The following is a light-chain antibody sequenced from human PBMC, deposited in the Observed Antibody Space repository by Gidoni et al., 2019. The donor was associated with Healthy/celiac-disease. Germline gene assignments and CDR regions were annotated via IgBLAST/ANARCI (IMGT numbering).Light chain of an antibody. CDR2: PAS. J-gene: IGKJ4*01. Sequence: AIRMTQSPSSFSASTGDRVTITCRANQVIISYLDWYQQKPGKAPKLLIYPASTLQCGVPSRFSGSGSGTDFTLTISCLQSEDFATYYCQQYHSYPLTFGGGTKVEIK. V-gene: IGKV1-8*01. CDR1: QVIISY. CDR3: QQYHSYPLT.